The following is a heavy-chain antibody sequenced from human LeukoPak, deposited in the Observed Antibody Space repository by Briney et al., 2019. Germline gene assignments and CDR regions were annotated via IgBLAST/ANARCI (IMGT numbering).Heavy chain of an antibody. CDR3: ARDGGRDGYEGFDY. CDR1: GFTFSSYA. V-gene: IGHV3-30*04. J-gene: IGHJ4*02. D-gene: IGHD5-24*01. Sequence: PGRSLRLSCAASGFTFSSYAMHWVRQAPGKGLEWVAVISYDGSNKYYADSVKGRFTISRDNSKNTLYLQMNSLRAEDTAVYYCARDGGRDGYEGFDYWGQGTLVTVSS. CDR2: ISYDGSNK.